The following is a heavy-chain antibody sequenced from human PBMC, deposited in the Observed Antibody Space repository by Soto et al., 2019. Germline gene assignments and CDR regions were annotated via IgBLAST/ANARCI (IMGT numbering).Heavy chain of an antibody. CDR2: ISYDGSNK. D-gene: IGHD3-22*01. J-gene: IGHJ4*02. Sequence: GSLRLSCAASGFTFSSYAMHWVRQAPGKGLEWVAVISYDGSNKYYADSVKGRFTISRDNSKNTLYLQMNSLRAEDTAVYYCASPYDSSFLLFVQEGYYFDYWGQGTLVTVSS. V-gene: IGHV3-30-3*01. CDR3: ASPYDSSFLLFVQEGYYFDY. CDR1: GFTFSSYA.